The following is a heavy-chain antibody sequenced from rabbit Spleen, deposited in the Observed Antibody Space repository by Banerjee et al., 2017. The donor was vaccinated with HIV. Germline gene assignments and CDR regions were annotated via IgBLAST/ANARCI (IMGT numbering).Heavy chain of an antibody. V-gene: IGHV1S40*01. J-gene: IGHJ4*01. CDR3: ARDLVGVIGWNFYL. Sequence: QSLEESGGDLVKPGASLTLTCTASGFDFSSGYDMCWVRQAPGTGLEWIGCVYISSGNAYYASWAKGRFTISKTSSTTVTLQMTSLTAADRATYFCARDLVGVIGWNFYLWGPGTLVTVS. D-gene: IGHD2-1*01. CDR1: GFDFSSGYD. CDR2: VYISSGNA.